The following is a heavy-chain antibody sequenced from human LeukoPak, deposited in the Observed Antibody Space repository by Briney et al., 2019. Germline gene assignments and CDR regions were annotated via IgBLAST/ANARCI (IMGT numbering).Heavy chain of an antibody. D-gene: IGHD6-19*01. CDR3: AKDPDEAVAGTPFDY. J-gene: IGHJ4*02. CDR2: IRYDGSNK. Sequence: SGGSLRLSCAASGFTFSSYGMHWVRQAPGKGLEWVAFIRYDGSNKYYADSVKGRFTISRDNSKNTLYLQMNSLRAEDTAVYYCAKDPDEAVAGTPFDYWGREPWSPSPQ. V-gene: IGHV3-30*02. CDR1: GFTFSSYG.